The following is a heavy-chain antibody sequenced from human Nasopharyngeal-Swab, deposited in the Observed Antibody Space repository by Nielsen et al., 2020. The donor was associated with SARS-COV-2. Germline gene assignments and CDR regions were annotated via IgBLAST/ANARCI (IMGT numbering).Heavy chain of an antibody. D-gene: IGHD5-18*01. CDR1: GGSFSGYY. V-gene: IGHV4-34*01. CDR3: ARDGGGYTGWFDP. Sequence: SETLSLTCAVYGGSFSGYYWSWIRQPSGKGLEWIGEINHSGSTNYNPSLKSRVTMSVDTSKNQFSLKLSSVTAADTAVYYCARDGGGYTGWFDPWGQGTLVTVSS. J-gene: IGHJ5*02. CDR2: INHSGST.